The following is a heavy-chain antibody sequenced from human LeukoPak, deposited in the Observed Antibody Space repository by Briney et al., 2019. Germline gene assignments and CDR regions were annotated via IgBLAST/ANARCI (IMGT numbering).Heavy chain of an antibody. CDR3: AREVGYGDFPY. CDR2: ISSSGSTI. Sequence: PGGTLRLSCAASGFTFSSYEMNWVRQAPGKGLEWVSYISSSGSTIYYADSVKGRFTISRDNAKNSLYLQMNSLKAEDAAVYYCAREVGYGDFPYWGQGTLVTVSS. J-gene: IGHJ4*02. CDR1: GFTFSSYE. V-gene: IGHV3-48*03. D-gene: IGHD4-17*01.